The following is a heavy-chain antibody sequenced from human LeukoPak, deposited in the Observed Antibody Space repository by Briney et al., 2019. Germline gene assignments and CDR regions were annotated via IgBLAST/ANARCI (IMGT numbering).Heavy chain of an antibody. V-gene: IGHV3-13*04. D-gene: IGHD5-12*01. Sequence: GGSLRLSCAASGFTFSSYDMHWVRQATGKGLEWVSAIGTAGDTYYPGSVKGRFTISRENAKNSLYLQMNSLRAGDTAVYYCAREPLTIVATRELDLGGRGTLVTVSS. J-gene: IGHJ2*01. CDR3: AREPLTIVATRELDL. CDR2: IGTAGDT. CDR1: GFTFSSYD.